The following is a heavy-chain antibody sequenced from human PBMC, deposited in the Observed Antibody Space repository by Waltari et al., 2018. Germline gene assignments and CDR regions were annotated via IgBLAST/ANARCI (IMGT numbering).Heavy chain of an antibody. CDR2: IYTSGST. J-gene: IGHJ2*01. V-gene: IGHV4-4*07. Sequence: QVQLQESGPGLVKPSETLSLTCTVSGGSISSYYWSWIRQPAGKGLEWIGRIYTSGSTNYNPSLKIRVTMSVDTSKNQFSLKLSSVTAADTAVYYCARALYCSSTSCYTNWYFDLWGRGTLVTVSS. CDR1: GGSISSYY. CDR3: ARALYCSSTSCYTNWYFDL. D-gene: IGHD2-2*02.